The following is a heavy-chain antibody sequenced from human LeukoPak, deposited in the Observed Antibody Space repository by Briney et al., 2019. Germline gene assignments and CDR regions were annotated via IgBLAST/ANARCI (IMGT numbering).Heavy chain of an antibody. J-gene: IGHJ4*02. CDR1: GYTFTSYA. V-gene: IGHV1-3*01. CDR3: ARDVNTSGGVDY. CDR2: INDGKGDT. Sequence: GASVKVSCKASGYTFTSYAMHWLRQAPGQRPEWMGWINDGKGDTKYSQKFQGRVTITRDTSASTAYMELSSLRSEDTAVYYCARDVNTSGGVDYWGQGTLVTVSS. D-gene: IGHD3-16*01.